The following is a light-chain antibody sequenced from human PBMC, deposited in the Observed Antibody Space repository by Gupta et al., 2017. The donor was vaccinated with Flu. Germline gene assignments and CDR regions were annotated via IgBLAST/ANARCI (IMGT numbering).Light chain of an antibody. J-gene: IGKJ4*01. CDR1: QSISTY. CDR3: QQGYSTPLS. Sequence: DIQMTQSPSSLSASVGDRVTITCRASQSISTYLYWYQQKPGNAPKLLIYAASSLQSGVPSRFSGSGSGTDFTLTISRLQPEDFATYYCQQGYSTPLSFGGGTKLEIK. V-gene: IGKV1-39*01. CDR2: AAS.